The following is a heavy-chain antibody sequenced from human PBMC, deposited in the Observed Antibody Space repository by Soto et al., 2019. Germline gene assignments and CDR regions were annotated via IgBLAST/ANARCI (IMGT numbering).Heavy chain of an antibody. Sequence: ASVKVSCKASGYTFTSYAMHWVRQAPGQRLEWMGWINAGNGNTKYSQKFKGRVTITRDTSASTAYMELSSLRSEDTAVYYCATFITMVRGVIITALDYFDYWGQGTLVTVSS. CDR1: GYTFTSYA. CDR3: ATFITMVRGVIITALDYFDY. J-gene: IGHJ4*02. D-gene: IGHD3-10*01. CDR2: INAGNGNT. V-gene: IGHV1-3*01.